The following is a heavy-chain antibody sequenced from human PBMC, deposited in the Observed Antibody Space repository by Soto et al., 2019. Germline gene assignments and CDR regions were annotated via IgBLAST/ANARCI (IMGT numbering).Heavy chain of an antibody. V-gene: IGHV3-21*04. J-gene: IGHJ3*02. CDR2: ISSSGDYI. D-gene: IGHD6-13*01. Sequence: GGSLRLSCTASGSTFRTYGMNWVRQAPGKGLEWVSSISSSGDYIYYADSVQGRFTISRDNAKNSLYLQMNSLRAEDTAVYYCAKGRSWDREDAFDIWGQGTMGTVSS. CDR1: GSTFRTYG. CDR3: AKGRSWDREDAFDI.